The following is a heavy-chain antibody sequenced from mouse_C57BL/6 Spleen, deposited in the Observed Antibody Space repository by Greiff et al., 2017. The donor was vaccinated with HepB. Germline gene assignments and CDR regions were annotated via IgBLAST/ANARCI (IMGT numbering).Heavy chain of an antibody. J-gene: IGHJ2*01. V-gene: IGHV5-4*03. CDR2: ISDGGSYT. Sequence: DVMLVESGGGLVKPGGSLKLSCAASGFTFSSYAMSWVRQTPEKRLEWVATISDGGSYTYYPDNVKGRFTISRDNAKNNLYLQMSHLKSEDTAMYYCARMGYDYDRVFDYWGQSTTLTVSS. D-gene: IGHD2-4*01. CDR3: ARMGYDYDRVFDY. CDR1: GFTFSSYA.